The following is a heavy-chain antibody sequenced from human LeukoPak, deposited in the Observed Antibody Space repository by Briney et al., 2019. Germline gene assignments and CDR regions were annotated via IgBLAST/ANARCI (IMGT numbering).Heavy chain of an antibody. CDR3: ATDPRLRWYKGEYFQH. D-gene: IGHD4-23*01. CDR1: GYTLTELS. V-gene: IGHV1-24*01. J-gene: IGHJ1*01. CDR2: FDPEDGET. Sequence: ASVKVSCKVSGYTLTELSMHWVRQAPGKGLEWMGGFDPEDGETIYAQKFQGRVTMTEGTSTDTAYMELSSLRSEDMAVYYCATDPRLRWYKGEYFQHWGQGTLVTVSS.